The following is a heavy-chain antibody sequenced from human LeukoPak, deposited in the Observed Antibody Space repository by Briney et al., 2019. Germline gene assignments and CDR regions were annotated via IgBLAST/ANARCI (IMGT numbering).Heavy chain of an antibody. Sequence: GGSLRLSCAASGFTVSSNYMSWVRQAPGKGLDWVPNKKQDGSEKYYVDSVKGRFTISRDNAKNSLYLQMNSLRAEDTAVYYCARESAPVAGNGYYFDYWGQGTLVTVSS. CDR1: GFTVSSNY. J-gene: IGHJ4*02. V-gene: IGHV3-7*01. CDR3: ARESAPVAGNGYYFDY. D-gene: IGHD6-19*01. CDR2: KKQDGSEK.